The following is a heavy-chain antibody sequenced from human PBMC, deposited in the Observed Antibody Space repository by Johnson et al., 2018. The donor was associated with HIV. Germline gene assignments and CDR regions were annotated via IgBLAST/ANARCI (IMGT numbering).Heavy chain of an antibody. V-gene: IGHV3-13*01. CDR1: EFTFSNYD. CDR3: ARAVGFDYGRGDALDI. Sequence: VQLVESGGGLVQPGGSLRLSCAASEFTFSNYDMHWVRQATGKGLEWVSAIGSAGDTYYPGSVKGRFTISRENAKNSLYLQMNSLRAEDTAFYYCARAVGFDYGRGDALDIWGRGTMVTVSS. CDR2: IGSAGDT. D-gene: IGHD4-17*01. J-gene: IGHJ3*02.